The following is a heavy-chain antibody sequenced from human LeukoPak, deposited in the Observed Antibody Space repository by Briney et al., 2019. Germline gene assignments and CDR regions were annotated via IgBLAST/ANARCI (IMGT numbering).Heavy chain of an antibody. Sequence: PSETLSLTCTVSGGSISSYYWSWLRQPPGKGLEWIGYIYYSGSTNYNPSLKSRVTISVDTSKNQFSLKLSSVTAADTAVYYCARHGRPDIVVVPAAITYMDVWGKGTTVTISS. V-gene: IGHV4-59*08. CDR2: IYYSGST. CDR3: ARHGRPDIVVVPAAITYMDV. J-gene: IGHJ6*03. D-gene: IGHD2-2*01. CDR1: GGSISSYY.